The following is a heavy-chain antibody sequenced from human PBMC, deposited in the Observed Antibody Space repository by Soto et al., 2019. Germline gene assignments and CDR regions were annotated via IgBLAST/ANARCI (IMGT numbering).Heavy chain of an antibody. Sequence: LILSCEASGFTFSHYAMSWFRQAPVKGLECVSTISGRGGNTYYADSVKGRFTISRDNSRNTLYLQMDSLRVEDSAVYSCAKAGCSGGTCYIYYFDYWGQGALVTVSS. D-gene: IGHD2-15*01. J-gene: IGHJ4*02. CDR2: ISGRGGNT. CDR3: AKAGCSGGTCYIYYFDY. CDR1: GFTFSHYA. V-gene: IGHV3-23*01.